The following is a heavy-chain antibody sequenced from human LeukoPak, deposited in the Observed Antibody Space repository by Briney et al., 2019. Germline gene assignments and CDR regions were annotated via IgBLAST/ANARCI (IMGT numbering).Heavy chain of an antibody. CDR3: ARVGYITIFGVVIPNWFDP. Sequence: SETLSLTCTVSGYSISSGYYWVWIRQPPGKGLEWIGSIYHSGGTYYNPSLKSRVTISVDTSKNQFSLKLSSVTAADTAVYYCARVGYITIFGVVIPNWFDPWGQGTLVTVSS. CDR1: GYSISSGYY. CDR2: IYHSGGT. D-gene: IGHD3-3*01. V-gene: IGHV4-38-2*02. J-gene: IGHJ5*02.